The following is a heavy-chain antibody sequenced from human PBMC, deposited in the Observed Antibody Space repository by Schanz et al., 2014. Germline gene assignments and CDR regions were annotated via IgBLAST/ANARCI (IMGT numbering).Heavy chain of an antibody. CDR3: TFPTGPFYGSGSCFNY. D-gene: IGHD3-10*01. Sequence: QVDLIQTGAEVGKPGASVKVSCKVSGYRVRDVSIHWVRAVPGRGLQWLGGSDLEQGQTIYAHEFQGRVIMTEDTSTDTAYLELSSLTSDDTAVYYCTFPTGPFYGSGSCFNYWGPGTLVTVSS. J-gene: IGHJ4*02. CDR2: SDLEQGQT. CDR1: GYRVRDVS. V-gene: IGHV1-24*01.